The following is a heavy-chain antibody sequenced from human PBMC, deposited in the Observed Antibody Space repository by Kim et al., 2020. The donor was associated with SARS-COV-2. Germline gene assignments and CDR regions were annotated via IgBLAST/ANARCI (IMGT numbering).Heavy chain of an antibody. CDR1: GGSISSYY. V-gene: IGHV4-59*01. Sequence: SETLSLTCTVSGGSISSYYWSWIRQPPGKGLEWIGYIYYSGSTNYNPSLKSRVTISVDTSKNQFSLKLSSVTAADTAVYYCAFSRDGYNYGYWGQGTLVTVSS. J-gene: IGHJ4*02. CDR3: AFSRDGYNYGY. CDR2: IYYSGST. D-gene: IGHD5-12*01.